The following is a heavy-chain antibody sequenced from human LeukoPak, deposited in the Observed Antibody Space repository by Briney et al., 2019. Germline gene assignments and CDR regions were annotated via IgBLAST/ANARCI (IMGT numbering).Heavy chain of an antibody. Sequence: GGSLRLSCAASGLTVSSNYMSWVRHPPGKGLVWVSDIYSGGSTYYADSVKGRFTISRDNSKNTLYLQMNSLRAEDTAVYYSARDSYCSGGSCYGKVYYMDVWGKGATVTVSS. CDR2: IYSGGST. J-gene: IGHJ6*03. CDR1: GLTVSSNY. D-gene: IGHD2-15*01. V-gene: IGHV3-53*01. CDR3: ARDSYCSGGSCYGKVYYMDV.